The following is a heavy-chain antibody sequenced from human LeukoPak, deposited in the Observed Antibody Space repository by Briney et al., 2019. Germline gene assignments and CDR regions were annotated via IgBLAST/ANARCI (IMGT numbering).Heavy chain of an antibody. D-gene: IGHD3-10*01. CDR3: AKVTTGSGSYYIMGVFDE. V-gene: IGHV3-30*02. Sequence: GGSLRLSCAASGFTFSSYGMHWFPQAPGKGLEWVAFIRYDGSNKYYADSVKGRFTISRDNSKNTLYLQMNSLRAEHTAVYYCAKVTTGSGSYYIMGVFDEWGQGTLVTVA. J-gene: IGHJ4*02. CDR2: IRYDGSNK. CDR1: GFTFSSYG.